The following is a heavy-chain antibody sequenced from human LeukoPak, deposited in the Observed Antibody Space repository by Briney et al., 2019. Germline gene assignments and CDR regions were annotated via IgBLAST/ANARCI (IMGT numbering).Heavy chain of an antibody. CDR1: GFTFSSYA. Sequence: GGSLRLSCAASGFTFSSYAMHWVRQAPGKGLEWVAVISYDGSNKYYADSVKGRFTISRDNSKNTLYLQMNSLRAEDTAVYHCAKGSYSSSWYRIDYWGQGTLVTVSS. V-gene: IGHV3-30-3*01. D-gene: IGHD6-13*01. CDR3: AKGSYSSSWYRIDY. CDR2: ISYDGSNK. J-gene: IGHJ4*02.